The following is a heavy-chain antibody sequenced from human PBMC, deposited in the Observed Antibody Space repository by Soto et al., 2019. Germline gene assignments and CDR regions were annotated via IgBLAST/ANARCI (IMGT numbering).Heavy chain of an antibody. D-gene: IGHD4-17*01. CDR2: IYYSGST. CDR1: GGSISSGGYY. V-gene: IGHV4-31*03. Sequence: QVQLQESGPGLVKPSQTLSLTCTVSGGSISSGGYYWSWIRQHPGKGLEWIGYIYYSGSTYYNPSLQSGVTISVDTSKNQYSLKLSSVTAADTAVYYCARDRTTVTTGWEYGYYYYMDVWGKGTTVTVSS. CDR3: ARDRTTVTTGWEYGYYYYMDV. J-gene: IGHJ6*03.